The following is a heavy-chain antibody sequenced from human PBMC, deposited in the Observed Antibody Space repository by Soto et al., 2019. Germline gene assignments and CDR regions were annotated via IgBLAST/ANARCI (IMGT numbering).Heavy chain of an antibody. V-gene: IGHV4-39*07. D-gene: IGHD1-1*01. CDR2: MFYSGLT. CDR1: GYSVTSSDYY. J-gene: IGHJ6*02. Sequence: PSETLSLTCSVSGYSVTSSDYYWAWIRQPPGKGLEWIGSMFYSGLTYYNPSLKSRVSMSVDTSKNQFSLNLSSVTAADTAVYYCARELPQRQGRNMDVWGQGTTVTVS. CDR3: ARELPQRQGRNMDV.